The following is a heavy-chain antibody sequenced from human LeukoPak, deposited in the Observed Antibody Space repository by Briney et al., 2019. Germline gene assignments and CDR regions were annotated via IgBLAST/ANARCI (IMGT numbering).Heavy chain of an antibody. CDR1: GFTFSSYG. Sequence: PGGSLRLSCAASGFTFSSYGMHWVRQAPGKGLEWVAFIRYDGSNKYYADSVKGRFTISRDNSKNRLYLQMNSLRAEDTAVYYCAKDGGGGYCDWPKDFDYWGQGTLVTVSS. CDR2: IRYDGSNK. J-gene: IGHJ4*02. CDR3: AKDGGGGYCDWPKDFDY. D-gene: IGHD3-3*01. V-gene: IGHV3-30*02.